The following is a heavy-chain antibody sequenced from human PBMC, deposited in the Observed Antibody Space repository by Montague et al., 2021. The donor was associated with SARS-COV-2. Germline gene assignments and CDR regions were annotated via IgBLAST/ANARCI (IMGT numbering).Heavy chain of an antibody. CDR3: ARGLVGWFDP. V-gene: IGHV4-39*01. J-gene: IGHJ5*02. D-gene: IGHD3/OR15-3a*01. CDR2: IYYSGST. CDR1: GGSISSSSYY. Sequence: SETLSLTCTVSGGSISSSSYYWGWIRQPPGKGLEWLGSIYYSGSTYYTPSLKSRVTISVDTSTNHFSLKLSAVTAADTAVYYCARGLVGWFDPWGQGTLVAVSS.